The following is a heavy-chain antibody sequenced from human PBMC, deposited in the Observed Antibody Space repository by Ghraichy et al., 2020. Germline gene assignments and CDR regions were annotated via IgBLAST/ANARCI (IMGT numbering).Heavy chain of an antibody. CDR3: SRDPRIAAAHFDY. Sequence: SQTLSLTCTVSGGSVSSGSYYWSWIRQPPGKGLEWIGYIYYSGSTNYNPSLKNRVTISVDTSKNQFSLKLSSVTAADTAVYYCSRDPRIAAAHFDYWGQGTLVTVSS. CDR2: IYYSGST. V-gene: IGHV4-61*01. D-gene: IGHD6-13*01. J-gene: IGHJ4*02. CDR1: GGSVSSGSYY.